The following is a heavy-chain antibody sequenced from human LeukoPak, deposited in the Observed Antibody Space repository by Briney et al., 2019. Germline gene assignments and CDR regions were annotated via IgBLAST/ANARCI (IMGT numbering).Heavy chain of an antibody. J-gene: IGHJ4*02. CDR1: GFTFSSYG. V-gene: IGHV3-33*01. D-gene: IGHD3-9*01. Sequence: GGSLRLSCEASGFTFSSYGMHWVRQAPGKGLEWVAVIWYDGSNKYYGDSVKGRFTISRDNSKNTLYLQMDSLRAEDTAVYYCATDPHLTGYYFDYWGQGSLATVSS. CDR3: ATDPHLTGYYFDY. CDR2: IWYDGSNK.